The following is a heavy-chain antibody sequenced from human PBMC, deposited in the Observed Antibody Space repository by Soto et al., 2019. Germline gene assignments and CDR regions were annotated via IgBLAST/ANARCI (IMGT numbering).Heavy chain of an antibody. Sequence: GASVKVSCKVSGYTLTELSMHWVRQAPGKGLEWMGGFDPEGGETIYAQKFQGRVTMTEDTSTDTAYMELSSLRSEDTAVYYCATDLNNGIAAAGTNYYYYYGMDVWGQGTTVTVSS. CDR1: GYTLTELS. CDR3: ATDLNNGIAAAGTNYYYYYGMDV. CDR2: FDPEGGET. D-gene: IGHD6-13*01. V-gene: IGHV1-24*01. J-gene: IGHJ6*02.